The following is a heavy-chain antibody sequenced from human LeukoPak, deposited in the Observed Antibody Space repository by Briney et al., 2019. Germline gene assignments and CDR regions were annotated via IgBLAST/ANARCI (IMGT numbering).Heavy chain of an antibody. D-gene: IGHD3-22*01. CDR2: INHSGST. CDR1: GGSFSGYY. J-gene: IGHJ4*02. CDR3: ASGPPNDSSGYYPDY. Sequence: SETLSLTCAVYGGSFSGYYWSWIRQPPGKGLEWIGEINHSGSTNYNPSLKSRFTISVDTSKNQFSLKLSSVTAADTAVYYCASGPPNDSSGYYPDYWGQGTLVTVSS. V-gene: IGHV4-34*01.